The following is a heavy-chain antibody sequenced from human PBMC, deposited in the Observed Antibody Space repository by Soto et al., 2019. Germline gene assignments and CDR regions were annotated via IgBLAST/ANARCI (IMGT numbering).Heavy chain of an antibody. D-gene: IGHD3-3*01. V-gene: IGHV1-69*04. CDR3: AREDVTIFGVVPCAFDI. Sequence: ASVNVSCKASGGTFSSYTISWVRQAPGQGLEWMGRIIPILGIANYAQKFQGRVTITADKSTSTAYMELSSLRSEDTAVYYCAREDVTIFGVVPCAFDIWGQGTMVTVSS. J-gene: IGHJ3*02. CDR2: IIPILGIA. CDR1: GGTFSSYT.